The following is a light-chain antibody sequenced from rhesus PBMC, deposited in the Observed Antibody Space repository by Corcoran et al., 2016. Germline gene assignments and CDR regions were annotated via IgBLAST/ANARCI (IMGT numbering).Light chain of an antibody. V-gene: IGKV1-74*01. CDR3: QHNYGAPYS. Sequence: DIQMTQSPSSLPAPVGDRVTITCRASENVNNYSNWYQQKSGKAPNLLIYKASSLQSGVPSRFSGSGSGTDFPFTITNLQSEDIPIYFCQHNYGAPYSFGPGTKVASK. J-gene: IGKJ2*01. CDR2: KAS. CDR1: ENVNNY.